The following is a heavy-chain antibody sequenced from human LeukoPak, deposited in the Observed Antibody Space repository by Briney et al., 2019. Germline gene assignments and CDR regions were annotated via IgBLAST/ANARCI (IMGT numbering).Heavy chain of an antibody. V-gene: IGHV3-33*08. CDR2: IWYDGSNK. Sequence: TGGSLRLSCAASGFTFSSYWMNWARQAPGKGLEWVAVIWYDGSNKYYADSVKGRFTISRDNSKNTLYLQMNSLRAEDTAVYYCASLGVVFEDYWGQGTLVTVSS. CDR3: ASLGVVFEDY. J-gene: IGHJ4*02. D-gene: IGHD3-10*02. CDR1: GFTFSSYW.